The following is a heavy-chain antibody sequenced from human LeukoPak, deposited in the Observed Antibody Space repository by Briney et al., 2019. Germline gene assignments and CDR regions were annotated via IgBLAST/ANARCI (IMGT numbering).Heavy chain of an antibody. CDR2: ISGSDGST. CDR1: GFTFSSYA. CDR3: ARGEDIVATLFDY. Sequence: GGSLRLSCAASGFTFSSYAMTWIRQAPGKGLEWVSAISGSDGSTYYADSVKGRFTISRDNSKNTLYLQMNSLRAEDTAVYYCARGEDIVATLFDYWGQGTLVTVSS. V-gene: IGHV3-23*01. D-gene: IGHD5-12*01. J-gene: IGHJ4*02.